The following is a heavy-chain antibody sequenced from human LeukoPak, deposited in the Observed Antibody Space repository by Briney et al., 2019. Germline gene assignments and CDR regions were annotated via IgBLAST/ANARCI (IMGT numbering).Heavy chain of an antibody. D-gene: IGHD3-22*01. CDR1: GGSISSGSYY. CDR2: IYTSGST. CDR3: ARVTYYDSSGYPRGAFDI. Sequence: SQTLSLTCTVSGGSISSGSYYWSWIRQPVGKGLEWIGRIYTSGSTNYNPSLKSRVTISVDTSKNQFSLKLSSVTAADTAVYYCARVTYYDSSGYPRGAFDIWGQGTMVTVSS. V-gene: IGHV4-61*02. J-gene: IGHJ3*02.